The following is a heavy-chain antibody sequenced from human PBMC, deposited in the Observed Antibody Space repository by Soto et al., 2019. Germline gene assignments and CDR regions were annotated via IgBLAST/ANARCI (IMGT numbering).Heavy chain of an antibody. D-gene: IGHD2-2*02. CDR2: IFSSDAK. V-gene: IGHV2-26*01. CDR1: GFSLSNSRMG. Sequence: SGPTLVNPTETLTLTCTVSGFSLSNSRMGVSWIRQPPGKALEWLAHIFSSDAKSYSTSLKSRLTISKDTSKSQVVLTMTNMDPVDTATYYCARILPYCSSTNCYKFGWFEPWGQGTLVIVSS. J-gene: IGHJ5*02. CDR3: ARILPYCSSTNCYKFGWFEP.